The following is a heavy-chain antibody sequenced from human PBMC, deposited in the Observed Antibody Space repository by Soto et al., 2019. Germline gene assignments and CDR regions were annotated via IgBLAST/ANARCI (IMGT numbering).Heavy chain of an antibody. Sequence: QVQLVESGGGVVQPGRSLRLSCAVSGFIFRSYAMHWVRQAPGKGLEWVAVASFDGSDTYSSDSVKGRFTISRDNSKNMLYLQMTSLRAEDTAVYYCAICPSGSAFYYYGMDVWGQGTTVTVSS. D-gene: IGHD6-19*01. V-gene: IGHV3-30-3*01. CDR3: AICPSGSAFYYYGMDV. CDR2: ASFDGSDT. J-gene: IGHJ6*02. CDR1: GFIFRSYA.